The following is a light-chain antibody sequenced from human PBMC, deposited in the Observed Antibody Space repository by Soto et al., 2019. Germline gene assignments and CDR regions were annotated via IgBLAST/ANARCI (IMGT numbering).Light chain of an antibody. CDR1: QSVNSN. CDR3: KQYNNWPT. J-gene: IGKJ1*01. Sequence: EIVMTQSPATLSVSPGERATLSCRASQSVNSNLAWYQQKPGQAPRLLIYGASTRATGVPARFSGSGSGTEVTLTVSSLQSEDFAVYFCKQYNNWPTFGQGTKVEIK. V-gene: IGKV3-15*01. CDR2: GAS.